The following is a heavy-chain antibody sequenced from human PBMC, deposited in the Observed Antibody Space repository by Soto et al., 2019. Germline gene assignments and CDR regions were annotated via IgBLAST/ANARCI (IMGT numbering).Heavy chain of an antibody. CDR2: IYHSGST. CDR1: GDYISRGGYS. J-gene: IGHJ5*02. CDR3: ARVPDR. D-gene: IGHD2-2*01. Sequence: SQTQSLTCAVSGDYISRGGYSWSWIRQPPGKGLEWIGYIYHSGSTYYNPSLKSRVTISVDRSKNQFSLKLSSVTAADTAVYYCARVPDRWGQGTLVTVSS. V-gene: IGHV4-30-2*01.